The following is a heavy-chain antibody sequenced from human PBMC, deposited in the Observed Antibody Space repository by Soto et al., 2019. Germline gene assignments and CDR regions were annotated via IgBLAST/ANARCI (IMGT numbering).Heavy chain of an antibody. CDR1: GFTFSSYG. Sequence: GGSLRLSCAASGFTFSSYGMHWVRQAPGKGLEWVAVISYDGSNKYYADSVKGRFTISRDNSKNTLYLQMNSLRAEDTAVYYCAKDGKQWLPYDYWGQGTLVTVSS. CDR2: ISYDGSNK. J-gene: IGHJ4*02. D-gene: IGHD6-19*01. V-gene: IGHV3-30*18. CDR3: AKDGKQWLPYDY.